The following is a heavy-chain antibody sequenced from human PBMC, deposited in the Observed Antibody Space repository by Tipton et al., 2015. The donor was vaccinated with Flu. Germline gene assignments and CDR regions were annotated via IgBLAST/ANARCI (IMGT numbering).Heavy chain of an antibody. J-gene: IGHJ6*02. CDR2: IYYSGST. D-gene: IGHD3-9*01. CDR1: GGSISSYY. CDR3: ARDGGRYFDWQHYGMDV. Sequence: TLSLTCTVSGGSISSYYWSWIRKPPGKGLEWIGYIYYSGSTNYNPSLKSRVTISVDTSKNQFSLKLSSVTAADTAVYYCARDGGRYFDWQHYGMDVWGQGTTVTVSS. V-gene: IGHV4-59*01.